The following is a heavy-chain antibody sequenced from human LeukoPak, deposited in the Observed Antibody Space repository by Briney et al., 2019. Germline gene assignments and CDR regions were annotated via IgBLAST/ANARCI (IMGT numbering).Heavy chain of an antibody. J-gene: IGHJ4*02. Sequence: GGSLRLSCAASGFTFSRHWMHWVRQAPGKGLVWISRINSDASDTNYADFVKGRFTISRDNAKNTAYLQINSLRDEDTAVYYCARICSSTDCLIPDWGQGTLVTVSS. CDR1: GFTFSRHW. D-gene: IGHD2-2*01. V-gene: IGHV3-74*01. CDR2: INSDASDT. CDR3: ARICSSTDCLIPD.